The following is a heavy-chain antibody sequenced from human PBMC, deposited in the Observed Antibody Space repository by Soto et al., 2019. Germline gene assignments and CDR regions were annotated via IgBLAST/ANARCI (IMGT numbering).Heavy chain of an antibody. J-gene: IGHJ3*02. CDR2: IRSKAYGGTT. V-gene: IGHV3-49*03. D-gene: IGHD2-15*01. CDR1: GFTFGDYA. CDR3: TRDLIVVVVAASDRDAFDI. Sequence: GGSLRLSCTDSGFTFGDYAMSWFRQAPGKGLEWVGFIRSKAYGGTTEYAASVKGRFTISRDDSKSIAYLQMNSLKTEDTAVYYCTRDLIVVVVAASDRDAFDIWGQGTMVTVSS.